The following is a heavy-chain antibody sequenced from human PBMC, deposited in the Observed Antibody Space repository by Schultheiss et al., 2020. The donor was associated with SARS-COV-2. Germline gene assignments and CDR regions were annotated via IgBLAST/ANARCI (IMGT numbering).Heavy chain of an antibody. CDR1: GFTFDDYA. V-gene: IGHV3-23*01. Sequence: GGSLRLSCAASGFTFDDYAMHWVRQAPGKGLEWVSAISGSGGSTYYADSVKGRFTISRDNAKNSLYLQMNSLRAEDTAVYYCARGLRFDYFDYWGQGTLVTVSS. J-gene: IGHJ4*02. CDR2: ISGSGGST. D-gene: IGHD3-3*01. CDR3: ARGLRFDYFDY.